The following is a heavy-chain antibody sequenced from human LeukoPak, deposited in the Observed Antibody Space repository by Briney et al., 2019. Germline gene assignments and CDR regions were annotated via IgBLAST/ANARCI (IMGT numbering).Heavy chain of an antibody. Sequence: GGSLRLSCAASGFTFSNYGMHWVRQASGKGLEWVGRIRSKANSYATAYAASVKGRFTISRDDSKNTAYLQMNSLKTEDTAVYYCTSRQWLRLGFVNYWGQGTLVTVSS. V-gene: IGHV3-73*01. CDR2: IRSKANSYAT. CDR3: TSRQWLRLGFVNY. CDR1: GFTFSNYG. J-gene: IGHJ4*02. D-gene: IGHD5-12*01.